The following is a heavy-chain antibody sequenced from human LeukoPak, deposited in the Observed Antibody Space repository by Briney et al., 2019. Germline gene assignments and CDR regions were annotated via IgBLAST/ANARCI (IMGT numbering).Heavy chain of an antibody. CDR2: IYSGGST. D-gene: IGHD6-13*01. J-gene: IGHJ4*02. CDR1: GFSFSRHA. Sequence: GGSLRLSCAASGFSFSRHAMHWVRQAPGKGLEWVSVIYSGGSTYYADSVKGRFTISRDNSKNTLYLQMNSLRAEDTAVYYCATSRSAAGYAFDYWGQGTLVTVSS. CDR3: ATSRSAAGYAFDY. V-gene: IGHV3-53*01.